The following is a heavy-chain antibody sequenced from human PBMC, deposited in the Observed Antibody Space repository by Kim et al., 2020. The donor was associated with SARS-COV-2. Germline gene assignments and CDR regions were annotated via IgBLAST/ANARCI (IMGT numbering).Heavy chain of an antibody. Sequence: SETLSLTCTVSGYSISSGYYWGWIRQPPGKGLEWIGSIYHSGSTYYNPSLKSRVTISVDTSKNQFSLKLSSVTAADTAVYYCASYWVVRGDNRVYWGQGTLVTVSS. V-gene: IGHV4-38-2*02. J-gene: IGHJ4*02. CDR1: GYSISSGYY. CDR2: IYHSGST. CDR3: ASYWVVRGDNRVY. D-gene: IGHD3-10*01.